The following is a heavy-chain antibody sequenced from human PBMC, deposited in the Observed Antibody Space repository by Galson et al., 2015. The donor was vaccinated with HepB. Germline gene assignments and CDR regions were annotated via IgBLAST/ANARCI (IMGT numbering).Heavy chain of an antibody. D-gene: IGHD7-27*01. J-gene: IGHJ3*02. CDR2: IWYDGSNK. CDR3: ARDQSGDSHAFDI. Sequence: SLRLSCAASGFTFSSYGMHWVRQAPGKGLEWVAVIWYDGSNKYYADSVKGRFTVSRDNSKNTLYLQMNSLRAEDTAVYYCARDQSGDSHAFDIWGQGTMVTVSS. V-gene: IGHV3-33*01. CDR1: GFTFSSYG.